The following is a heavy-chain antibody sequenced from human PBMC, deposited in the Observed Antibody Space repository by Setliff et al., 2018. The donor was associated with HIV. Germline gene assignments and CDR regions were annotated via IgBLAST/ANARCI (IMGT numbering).Heavy chain of an antibody. CDR3: ARDDSSGWHFYYYYGMDV. Sequence: PSETLSLTCTVSGYSISSGYYWGWIRQPPGKGLEWIGSIYHSGSTYYNPSLKSRVTISVDTSKNQFSLKLSSVTAADTAVYYCARDDSSGWHFYYYYGMDVWCQGTTVTVSS. CDR2: IYHSGST. V-gene: IGHV4-38-2*02. J-gene: IGHJ6*02. CDR1: GYSISSGYY. D-gene: IGHD6-19*01.